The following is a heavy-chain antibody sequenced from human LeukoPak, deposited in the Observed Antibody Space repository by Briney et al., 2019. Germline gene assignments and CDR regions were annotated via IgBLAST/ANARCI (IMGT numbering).Heavy chain of an antibody. CDR3: AKGLGWNSRRGWAYYFDF. J-gene: IGHJ4*02. CDR1: GFTFSNYA. Sequence: GGSLRLSCAASGFTFSNYAMNWVRQAPGKGLEWVSGITGGGDVTYYTDSVKGRFTISRDNSKNTLYLQMNSLRVEDTAVYYCAKGLGWNSRRGWAYYFDFWGQGTLVTVSS. CDR2: ITGGGDVT. V-gene: IGHV3-23*01. D-gene: IGHD1-7*01.